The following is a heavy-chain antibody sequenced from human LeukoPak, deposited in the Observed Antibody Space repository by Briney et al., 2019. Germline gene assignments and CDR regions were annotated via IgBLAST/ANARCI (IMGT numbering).Heavy chain of an antibody. CDR1: GGTISSSSYY. J-gene: IGHJ5*02. V-gene: IGHV4-39*07. CDR2: IYYSGST. Sequence: NPSETLSLTCTVSGGTISSSSYYWGWIRQPPGKGLEWIGSIYYSGSTYYNPSLKSRVTISVDTSKNQFSPELSSVIAADTAVYYCARAPLTFWFDPWGQGTLVTVSS. CDR3: ARAPLTFWFDP. D-gene: IGHD2/OR15-2a*01.